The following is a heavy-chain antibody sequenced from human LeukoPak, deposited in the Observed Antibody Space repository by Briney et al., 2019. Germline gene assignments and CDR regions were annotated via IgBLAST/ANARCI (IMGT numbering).Heavy chain of an antibody. D-gene: IGHD5-24*01. CDR1: GSTFDDYG. CDR2: INWNGGST. Sequence: GGSLRLSCAASGSTFDDYGMSWVRQAPGRGLEWVSSINWNGGSTGYADSVKGRFTISRDNAKNSLYLQMNSLRAEDTALYYCARGIDGYSFDYWGQGTLVTVSS. V-gene: IGHV3-20*04. J-gene: IGHJ4*02. CDR3: ARGIDGYSFDY.